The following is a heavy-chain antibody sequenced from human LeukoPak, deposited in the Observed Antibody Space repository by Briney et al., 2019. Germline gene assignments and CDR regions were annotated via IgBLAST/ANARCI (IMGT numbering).Heavy chain of an antibody. Sequence: PSETLSLTCTVSGGSISSSSYYWGWIRQPPGKGLEWIGSIYYSGGTYYNPSLKSRVTISVGTSKNQFSLKLSSVTAADTAVYYCARLGRLRFSRVDYWGQGTLVTVSS. V-gene: IGHV4-39*01. J-gene: IGHJ4*02. D-gene: IGHD5-12*01. CDR3: ARLGRLRFSRVDY. CDR2: IYYSGGT. CDR1: GGSISSSSYY.